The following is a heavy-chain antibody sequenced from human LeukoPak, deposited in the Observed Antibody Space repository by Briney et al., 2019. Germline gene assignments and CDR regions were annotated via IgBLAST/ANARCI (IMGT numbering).Heavy chain of an antibody. CDR3: ARGSYGDLFDY. J-gene: IGHJ4*02. CDR2: IIPILGIA. CDR1: GGTFSSYA. Sequence: SVKVSCKASGGTFSSYAISWVRQAPGQGPEWMGRIIPILGIANYAQKFQGRVTITADKSTSTAYMELSSLRSEDTAVYYCARGSYGDLFDYWGQGTLVTVSS. V-gene: IGHV1-69*04. D-gene: IGHD5-18*01.